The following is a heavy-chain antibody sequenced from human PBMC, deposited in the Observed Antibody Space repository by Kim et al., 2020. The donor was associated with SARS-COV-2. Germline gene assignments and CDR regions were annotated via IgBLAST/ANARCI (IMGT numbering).Heavy chain of an antibody. V-gene: IGHV4-31*03. CDR3: ARGKGGYDGRYFGL. D-gene: IGHD5-12*01. CDR1: GGSISSGGYY. Sequence: SETLSLTCTVSGGSISSGGYYWSWIRQHPGKGLEWIGYIYYSGSTYYYPSLKSRVTISVDTSKNQFSLKLSSVTAADTAVYYCARGKGGYDGRYFGLWGRGTLVTVSS. J-gene: IGHJ2*01. CDR2: IYYSGST.